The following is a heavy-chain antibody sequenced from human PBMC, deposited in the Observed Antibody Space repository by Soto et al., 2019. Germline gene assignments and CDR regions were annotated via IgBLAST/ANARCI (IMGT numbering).Heavy chain of an antibody. CDR2: IVPIYRTA. CDR3: AIDSGAKLSSG. CDR1: GGTFSSYR. Sequence: SVKVSCKSSGGTFSSYRINWVRQAPGQGLEWVGGIVPIYRTADYAQKFQGRVTITADESARTAYLEVRSLKSQDTAVYYCAIDSGAKLSSGWGKGTPVTVSS. V-gene: IGHV1-69*13. J-gene: IGHJ6*04. D-gene: IGHD6-25*01.